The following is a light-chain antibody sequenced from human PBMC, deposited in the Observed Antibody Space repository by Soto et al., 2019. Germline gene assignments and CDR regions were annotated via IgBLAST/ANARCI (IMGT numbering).Light chain of an antibody. V-gene: IGLV2-8*01. Sequence: QSALTQPPSASGSPGQSVTISCTGTSSDVGGYNYVSWYQQHPGKAPKLMIYEVSKRPSGVPDRFSGSKSGNTASLTVSGLQAEDEADYYCQSFDRNRQGVFGGGTKVTVL. J-gene: IGLJ3*02. CDR2: EVS. CDR1: SSDVGGYNY. CDR3: QSFDRNRQGV.